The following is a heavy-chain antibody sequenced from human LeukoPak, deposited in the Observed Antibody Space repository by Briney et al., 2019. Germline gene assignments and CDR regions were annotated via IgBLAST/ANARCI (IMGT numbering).Heavy chain of an antibody. CDR1: GFTFSSYS. J-gene: IGHJ4*02. V-gene: IGHV3-21*01. CDR2: ISSSSSYI. D-gene: IGHD5-18*01. CDR3: ARDRLPRGYSYGFSDY. Sequence: GGSLRLSCAASGFTFSSYSMNWVRQAPGKGLEWVSSISSSSSYIYYADSVKGRFTISRDNAKNSLYLQMNSLRAEDTAVYYCARDRLPRGYSYGFSDYWGQGTPVTASS.